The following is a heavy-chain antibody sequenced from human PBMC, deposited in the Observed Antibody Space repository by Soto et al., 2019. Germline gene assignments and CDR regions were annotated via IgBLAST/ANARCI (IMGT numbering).Heavy chain of an antibody. CDR2: INPDSGGT. CDR3: ARELRPRYSSSSSFHYYGMDV. J-gene: IGHJ6*02. V-gene: IGHV1-2*04. D-gene: IGHD6-6*01. CDR1: GDTFTGYY. Sequence: GSSVKVSCKASGDTFTGYYMQWVRQSPGQGLEWMGWINPDSGGTNYAQKFQGWVTMTRDTSISTAYMELSRLRSDYTAVYYCARELRPRYSSSSSFHYYGMDVWG.